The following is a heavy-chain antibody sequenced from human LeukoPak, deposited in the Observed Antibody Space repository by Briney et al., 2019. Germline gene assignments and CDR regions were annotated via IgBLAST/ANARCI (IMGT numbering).Heavy chain of an antibody. CDR3: ARRDSSSYAFDI. CDR2: IYYSGTT. D-gene: IGHD6-13*01. V-gene: IGHV4-39*01. J-gene: IGHJ3*02. CDR1: GGSISSYY. Sequence: SETLSLTCTVSGGSISSYYWGWIRQPPGKGLEWIGNIYYSGTTYYNPSLKSRVTISVDMSKNQFSLKLSSVTAADTAVYYCARRDSSSYAFDIWGQGTMVTVSS.